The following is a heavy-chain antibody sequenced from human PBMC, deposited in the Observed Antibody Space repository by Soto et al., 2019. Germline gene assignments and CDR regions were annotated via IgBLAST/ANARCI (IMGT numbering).Heavy chain of an antibody. CDR1: GGSISSSSYY. D-gene: IGHD3-3*01. CDR3: ATQTDFWSGYSFFY. V-gene: IGHV4-39*01. CDR2: IYYSGST. Sequence: SETLSLTCTVSGGSISSSSYYWGWTRQPPGKRLEWIGSIYYSGSTYYNPSLKSRVTISVDTSKNQFSLKLSSVTAADTAVYYCATQTDFWSGYSFFYWGQGTLVTVSS. J-gene: IGHJ4*02.